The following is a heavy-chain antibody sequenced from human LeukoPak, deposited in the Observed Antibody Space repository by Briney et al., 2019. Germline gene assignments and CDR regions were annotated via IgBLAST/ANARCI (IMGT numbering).Heavy chain of an antibody. Sequence: PSETLSLTCSVSGASISGGPINSHYWTWIRQPPGQRLEWIGYVHYSGSTKYNPFLESRVTISLDTSKNQFPLKVNSVTAADTAVYYCARDSAPVRMSWYFDLWGRGTLVTVSS. V-gene: IGHV4-61*01. CDR2: VHYSGST. CDR1: GASISGGPINSHY. J-gene: IGHJ2*01. D-gene: IGHD2/OR15-2a*01. CDR3: ARDSAPVRMSWYFDL.